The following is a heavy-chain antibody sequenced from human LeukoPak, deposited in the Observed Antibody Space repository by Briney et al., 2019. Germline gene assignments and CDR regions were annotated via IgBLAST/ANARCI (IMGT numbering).Heavy chain of an antibody. CDR3: ARERGDRRRYWFDP. CDR2: INHGGIT. Sequence: SETLSLTCGVYGGSFNSYYWSWIRQPPGKGLEWIGDINHGGITSYNPSLKSRVTISVETSKKEFSLKVNSVTAADTAVYYCARERGDRRRYWFDPWGQGTLVTVSS. V-gene: IGHV4-34*01. D-gene: IGHD2-21*02. CDR1: GGSFNSYY. J-gene: IGHJ5*02.